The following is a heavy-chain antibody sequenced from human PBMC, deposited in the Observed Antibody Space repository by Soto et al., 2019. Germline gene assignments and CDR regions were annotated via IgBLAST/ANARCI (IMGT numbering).Heavy chain of an antibody. J-gene: IGHJ4*02. CDR2: IYYSGST. D-gene: IGHD3-9*01. Sequence: SETLSLTCTVSGGSISSYYWRWIRQPPGKGLEWIGYIYYSGSTNYNPSLKSRVTISVDTSKNQFSLKLSSVTAADTAVYYCARAYDILTGSLHPHFDYWGQGTLVTVSS. V-gene: IGHV4-59*01. CDR1: GGSISSYY. CDR3: ARAYDILTGSLHPHFDY.